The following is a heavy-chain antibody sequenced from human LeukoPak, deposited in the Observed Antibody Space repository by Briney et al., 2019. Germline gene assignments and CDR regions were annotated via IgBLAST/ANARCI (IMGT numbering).Heavy chain of an antibody. CDR3: AKERATVTNYYYYYGMDV. CDR2: ISYDGSNK. D-gene: IGHD4-17*01. Sequence: PGRSLRLSCAASGXTFSSYGMHWVRQAPGKGLEWVAVISYDGSNKYYADSVKGRFTISRDNSKNTLYLQMNSLRAEDTAVYYCAKERATVTNYYYYYGMDVWGQGTTVTVSS. J-gene: IGHJ6*02. CDR1: GXTFSSYG. V-gene: IGHV3-30*18.